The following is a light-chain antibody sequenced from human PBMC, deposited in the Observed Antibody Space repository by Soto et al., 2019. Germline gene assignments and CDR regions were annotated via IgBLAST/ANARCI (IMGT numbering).Light chain of an antibody. V-gene: IGKV3-15*01. CDR3: QQYYQWPLT. J-gene: IGKJ4*01. CDR2: GTS. Sequence: EIVMTQSLATLSVSPGERATLSCRASQSVSSTLAWYQQIPGQAPRLLLYGTSTRATGIPARFSGSGSGTEFTLTISSLQSEDFAFYYCQQYYQWPLTFGGGTKVEVK. CDR1: QSVSST.